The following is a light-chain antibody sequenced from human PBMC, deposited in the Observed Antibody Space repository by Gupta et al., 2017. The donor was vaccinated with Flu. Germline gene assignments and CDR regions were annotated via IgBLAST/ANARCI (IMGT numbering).Light chain of an antibody. CDR3: QQFDDLPYT. J-gene: IGKJ2*01. Sequence: DIQMIQSPPSLSASVGDRVTITCQASEDISNFLNWYQQKPGKAPKVLIHDASSLERGVPSRFSGSGSGTDFTLTISSLQPEDIATYYCQQFDDLPYTFGQGTKLDIK. V-gene: IGKV1-33*01. CDR2: DAS. CDR1: EDISNF.